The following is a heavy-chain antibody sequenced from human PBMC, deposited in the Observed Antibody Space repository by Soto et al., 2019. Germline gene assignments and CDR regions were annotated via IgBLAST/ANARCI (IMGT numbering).Heavy chain of an antibody. Sequence: PSETLSLTCTVSGGSISSYYWSWIRQPPGKGLEWIGYIYYSGSTNYNPSLKSRVTISVDTSKNQFSLKLSSVTAADTAVYYCARHSAIDAFDIWGQGKMVTVSS. D-gene: IGHD6-25*01. CDR1: GGSISSYY. CDR2: IYYSGST. V-gene: IGHV4-59*01. CDR3: ARHSAIDAFDI. J-gene: IGHJ3*02.